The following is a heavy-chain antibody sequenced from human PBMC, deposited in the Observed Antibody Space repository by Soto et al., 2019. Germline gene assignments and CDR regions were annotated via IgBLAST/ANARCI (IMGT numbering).Heavy chain of an antibody. CDR1: GGSITTNNW. D-gene: IGHD2-2*01. V-gene: IGHV4-4*02. CDR3: ARVHCNSTACHVFDY. J-gene: IGHJ4*02. Sequence: SETLSLTCAVSGGSITTNNWWTWVRQPPGKGLEWIGEIHHSGLTNSNPSLKSRVTISVDKSKNQFSLKLTSVTTADTAVYFCARVHCNSTACHVFDYWGQGALVTVSS. CDR2: IHHSGLT.